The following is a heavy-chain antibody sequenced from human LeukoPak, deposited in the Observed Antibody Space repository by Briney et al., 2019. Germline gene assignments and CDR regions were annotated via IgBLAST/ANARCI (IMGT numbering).Heavy chain of an antibody. V-gene: IGHV3-15*01. CDR2: IRSTTDGATA. Sequence: PGGSLRLSCAASGFTFSNAWMNWVRQAPGKGLEWGGRIRSTTDGATADYGAPVKGRFTISRDDLKNTLYLQMNSLRTEDTAVYYCTTESAAIGHCSSTSCSWGQGTLVTVSS. J-gene: IGHJ4*02. D-gene: IGHD2-2*01. CDR3: TTESAAIGHCSSTSCS. CDR1: GFTFSNAW.